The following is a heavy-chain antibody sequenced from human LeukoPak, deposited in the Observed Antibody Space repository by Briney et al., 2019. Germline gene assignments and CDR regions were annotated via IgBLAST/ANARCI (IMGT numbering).Heavy chain of an antibody. CDR1: GGSFSDYY. CDR3: ARGSSHFDK. Sequence: SDTLSLTCAVYGGSFSDYYWTGIRQAPGKGLEWIGEINRGDYNPSLKSRVTISVDTSKNQFSLKLTSVTAADTGVYYCARGSSHFDKWGQGTLVTVSS. V-gene: IGHV4-34*01. J-gene: IGHJ4*02. CDR2: INRG.